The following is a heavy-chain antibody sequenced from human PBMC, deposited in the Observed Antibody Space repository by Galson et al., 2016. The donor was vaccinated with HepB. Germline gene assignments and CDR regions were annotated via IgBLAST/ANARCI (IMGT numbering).Heavy chain of an antibody. J-gene: IGHJ4*02. Sequence: QSGAEVKKPGESLRISCEASGYSFARFWIGWVRQLPGKGLEWMGIIYPGDSDARYSPSLQGQVTISVDKSINTASLQWSSLKASDTAMYYCARQPLHSYGRSYLDLWGQGTLVTVSS. CDR2: IYPGDSDA. CDR3: ARQPLHSYGRSYLDL. V-gene: IGHV5-51*01. CDR1: GYSFARFW. D-gene: IGHD5-18*01.